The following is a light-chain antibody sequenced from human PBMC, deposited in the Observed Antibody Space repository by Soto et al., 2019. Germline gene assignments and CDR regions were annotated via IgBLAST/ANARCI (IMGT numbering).Light chain of an antibody. V-gene: IGLV1-44*01. CDR3: AAWDDSLNGHV. J-gene: IGLJ1*01. CDR1: SSNIGTNP. Sequence: QSVLTQPPSASGSPGQRVTISCSGSSSNIGTNPVNWYQQLPGTAPKLLIYTNYQRPSGVPDRFSGSKSGTSASLAISALQSEDEADYSCAAWDDSLNGHVFGTGTKVTVL. CDR2: TNY.